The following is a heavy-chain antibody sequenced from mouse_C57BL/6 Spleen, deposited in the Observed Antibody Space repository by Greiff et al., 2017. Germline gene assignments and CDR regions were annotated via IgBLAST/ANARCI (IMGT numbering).Heavy chain of an antibody. J-gene: IGHJ2*01. CDR2: IDPSNSYT. Sequence: VQLQQPGAELVKPGASVKLSCKASGYTFTSYWMQWVKQRPGQGLEWIGEIDPSNSYTNYNQKFKGKATLTVDTSSSTAYMQLSSLTSEDSAVYYYARWYGNYYFDYGGQGTTLTVSS. CDR1: GYTFTSYW. D-gene: IGHD2-10*02. CDR3: ARWYGNYYFDY. V-gene: IGHV1-50*01.